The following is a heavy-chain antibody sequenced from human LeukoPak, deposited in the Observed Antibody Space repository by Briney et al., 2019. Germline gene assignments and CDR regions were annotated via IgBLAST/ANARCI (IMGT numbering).Heavy chain of an antibody. J-gene: IGHJ4*02. Sequence: GGSLRLSCAASGFTFSSYSMNWDRQAPGKGLEWVSPISSNSDYIYYADSVKGRFTISRDNAKNSLYLQMNSLRAEDTAMYYCARGVDYWGQGTLVTVSS. CDR2: ISSNSDYI. V-gene: IGHV3-21*01. CDR3: ARGVDY. CDR1: GFTFSSYS.